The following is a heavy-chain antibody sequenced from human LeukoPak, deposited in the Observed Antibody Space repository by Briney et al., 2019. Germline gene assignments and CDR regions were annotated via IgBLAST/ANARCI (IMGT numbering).Heavy chain of an antibody. CDR3: TKDRSRITMIVVVIEWARGPLDY. CDR2: ISGSGGST. V-gene: IGHV3-23*01. J-gene: IGHJ4*02. Sequence: GGSLRLSCAASGFTFSSYAMSWIRQAPGKGLEWVSAISGSGGSTYYAYSVKGRFTISRDNSKNTLYLQMNSLRAEDTSVYYFTKDRSRITMIVVVIEWARGPLDYWGQGTLVTVSS. D-gene: IGHD3-22*01. CDR1: GFTFSSYA.